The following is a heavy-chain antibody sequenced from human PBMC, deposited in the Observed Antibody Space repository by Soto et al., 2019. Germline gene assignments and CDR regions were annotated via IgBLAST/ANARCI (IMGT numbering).Heavy chain of an antibody. J-gene: IGHJ6*02. Sequence: ASVKVSCKASGYTFTSYDINWVRQATGQGLEWMGWMNPNSGNTGYAQKFQGRVTMTRNTSISTAYMELSSLRSEDTAVYYCARGGYYDCWSGYYATYYYGMDVWGQGTTVTVSS. CDR1: GYTFTSYD. CDR3: ARGGYYDCWSGYYATYYYGMDV. CDR2: MNPNSGNT. V-gene: IGHV1-8*01. D-gene: IGHD3-3*01.